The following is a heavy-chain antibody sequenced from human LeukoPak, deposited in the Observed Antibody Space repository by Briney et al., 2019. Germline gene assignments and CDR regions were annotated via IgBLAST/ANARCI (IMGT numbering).Heavy chain of an antibody. J-gene: IGHJ4*02. Sequence: PGGSLRLSCAASGFTFSSYEMNWVRQAPGKGLEWVSYFSSSGSTIYYADSVKGRFPISRDNAKNSLYLQMNSLRAEDTAVYYCAREGGHSSGYHPPFDYWGQGTLVTVSS. CDR1: GFTFSSYE. CDR2: FSSSGSTI. D-gene: IGHD3-22*01. CDR3: AREGGHSSGYHPPFDY. V-gene: IGHV3-48*03.